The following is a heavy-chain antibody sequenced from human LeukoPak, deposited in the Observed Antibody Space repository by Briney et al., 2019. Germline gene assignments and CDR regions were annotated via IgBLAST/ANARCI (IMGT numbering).Heavy chain of an antibody. Sequence: SETLSLTCTVSGGSISSSRYYWGWIRQPPGKGLEWIGSIYHSGSTYYNPSLKSRVTISLDTSKNQFSLRLNSVTAADTAVYYCARSSGSGSLDGMDVWGQGTTVTVSS. D-gene: IGHD3-10*01. CDR1: GGSISSSRYY. V-gene: IGHV4-39*07. CDR3: ARSSGSGSLDGMDV. CDR2: IYHSGST. J-gene: IGHJ6*02.